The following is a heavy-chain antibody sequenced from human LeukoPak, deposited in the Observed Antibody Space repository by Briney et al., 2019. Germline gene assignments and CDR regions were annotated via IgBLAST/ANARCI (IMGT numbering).Heavy chain of an antibody. CDR2: ISSTGTYI. Sequence: GGSLRLSCAASGFTFSTYAMNWIRQAPGKGLEWVSSISSTGTYIYYGDLVEGRFTISRDNAKNSLYLQMNSLRAEDTAVYYCARGVGNFRYYFDYWGQGTLVTVSS. D-gene: IGHD2/OR15-2a*01. CDR1: GFTFSTYA. V-gene: IGHV3-21*01. J-gene: IGHJ4*02. CDR3: ARGVGNFRYYFDY.